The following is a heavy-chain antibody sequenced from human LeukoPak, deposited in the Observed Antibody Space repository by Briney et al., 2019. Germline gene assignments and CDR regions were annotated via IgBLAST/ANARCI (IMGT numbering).Heavy chain of an antibody. V-gene: IGHV1-58*02. CDR1: GFTFTSSA. D-gene: IGHD3-22*01. CDR2: IVADSGDT. J-gene: IGHJ3*02. CDR3: AAGGYYDSSGYYPDAFDI. Sequence: SVKVSCKASGFTFTSSAMHWVRQAPGQRLEWIGWIVADSGDTNYAQKFQDRVTMTRDTSTSTAYMELSSLRSEDTAVYYCAAGGYYDSSGYYPDAFDIWGQGTMVTVSS.